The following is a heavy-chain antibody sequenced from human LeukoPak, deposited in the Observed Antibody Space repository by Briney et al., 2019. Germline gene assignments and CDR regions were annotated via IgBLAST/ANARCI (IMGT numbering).Heavy chain of an antibody. CDR3: AYGSLQIGAWFDP. J-gene: IGHJ5*02. D-gene: IGHD3-10*01. Sequence: PGGSLRLSCAAPGYTFTSSAMHWVRQAPGQRLEWMGWINAGNGNTKYSQKFQGRVTITRDTSASTAYMELSSLRSEDTAVYYCAYGSLQIGAWFDPWGQGTLVTVSS. CDR2: INAGNGNT. CDR1: GYTFTSSA. V-gene: IGHV1-3*01.